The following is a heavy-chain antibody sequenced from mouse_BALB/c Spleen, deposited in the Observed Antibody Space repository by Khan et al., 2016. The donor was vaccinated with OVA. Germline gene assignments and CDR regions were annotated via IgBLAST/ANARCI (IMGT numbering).Heavy chain of an antibody. CDR1: GYTFTSHT. D-gene: IGHD2-14*01. J-gene: IGHJ4*01. CDR2: INPRRGYN. Sequence: QVQLKQSGAELARPGASVKMSCKASGYTFTSHTMHWVKQRPGQGLEWIGYINPRRGYNQYNKKFNDKATLTADISSSNAYMQLRSLTSEDAAVYYCARRTTEYALDYWGQGTSVTVSS. CDR3: ARRTTEYALDY. V-gene: IGHV1-4*01.